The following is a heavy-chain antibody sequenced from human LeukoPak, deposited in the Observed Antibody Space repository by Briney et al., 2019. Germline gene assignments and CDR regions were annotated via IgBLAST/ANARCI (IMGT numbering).Heavy chain of an antibody. CDR1: GFTFSRYG. V-gene: IGHV3-30*18. D-gene: IGHD2-15*01. CDR2: ISYDGSNK. J-gene: IGHJ4*02. CDR3: AKDLTYCSGGSCYEGRGDFDY. Sequence: GGSLRLSCAASGFTFSRYGMHWVRQAPGKGLEWVAVISYDGSNKYYADSVKGRFTISRDNSKNTLYLQMNSLRAEDTAVYYCAKDLTYCSGGSCYEGRGDFDYWGQGTLVTVSS.